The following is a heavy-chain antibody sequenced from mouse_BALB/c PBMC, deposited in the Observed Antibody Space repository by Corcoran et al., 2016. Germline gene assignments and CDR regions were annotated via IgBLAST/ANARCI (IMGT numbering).Heavy chain of an antibody. D-gene: IGHD4-1*01. J-gene: IGHJ1*01. Sequence: EVQLQQSGAELVKPGASVKLSCTASGFNIKDTYMHWVKQRREQGLEWIGRIDPANGNTKYDPKFQGKATITADTTSNTAYLQLSSLTSEDTAVYYCANWDWYFDVWGAGTTVTVSS. CDR2: IDPANGNT. CDR3: ANWDWYFDV. CDR1: GFNIKDTY. V-gene: IGHV14-3*02.